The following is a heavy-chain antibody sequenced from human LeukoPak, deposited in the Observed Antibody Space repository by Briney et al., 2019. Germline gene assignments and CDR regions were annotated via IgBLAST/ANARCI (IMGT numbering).Heavy chain of an antibody. CDR2: ITWNSDTI. V-gene: IGHV3-9*01. CDR1: GFTFDDYV. D-gene: IGHD5-24*01. CDR3: ARWPYFDY. J-gene: IGHJ4*02. Sequence: PGGSLRLSCAASGFTFDDYVMHWVRQAPGKGLEWVSGITWNSDTIAYADSVKGRFTISRDNAKNTLFLQMNSLRAEDTAVYYCARWPYFDYWGQGTLVTVSS.